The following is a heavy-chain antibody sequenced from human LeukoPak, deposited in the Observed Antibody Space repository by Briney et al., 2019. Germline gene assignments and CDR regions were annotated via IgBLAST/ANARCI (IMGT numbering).Heavy chain of an antibody. CDR2: IYHSGST. D-gene: IGHD4-17*01. CDR3: ARRYGEHDY. J-gene: IGHJ4*02. CDR1: GYSISSGYY. Sequence: SETLSLTCTVSGYSISSGYYWGWIRQPPGKGLEWIGSIYHSGSTYYNPSLKSRVTISVDTSKNQFSLKLSSVTAADTAVYYCARRYGEHDYWGQGTLVTVSS. V-gene: IGHV4-38-2*02.